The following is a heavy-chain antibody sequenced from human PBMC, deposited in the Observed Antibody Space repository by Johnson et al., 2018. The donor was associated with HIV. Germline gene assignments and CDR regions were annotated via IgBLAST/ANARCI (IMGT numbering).Heavy chain of an antibody. CDR3: TTDGLWFGDPSFDI. D-gene: IGHD3-10*01. CDR2: IKSKSDGGTT. CDR1: GFTFSNAW. Sequence: VQLVESGGGVVQPGRSLRLSCAASGFTFSNAWMSWDRQAPGKGLEWVGRIKSKSDGGTTDYAGPVKGKFTISRDDSKNTLYLQMNSLKIEDTAVYYCTTDGLWFGDPSFDIWGQGTMVTVSS. V-gene: IGHV3-15*01. J-gene: IGHJ3*02.